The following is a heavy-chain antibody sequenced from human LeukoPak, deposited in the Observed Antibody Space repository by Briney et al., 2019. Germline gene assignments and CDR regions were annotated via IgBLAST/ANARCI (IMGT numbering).Heavy chain of an antibody. J-gene: IGHJ4*02. Sequence: GGSLRLSCAPSGFTFDNFWMNWVRQATGKGLEWVTNINKDGSEKYYVDSVEGRFTIPRDNARNSLYLQMNSLRAEDTAVYYCGVVYWGRGTLVTVSS. CDR3: GVVY. V-gene: IGHV3-7*01. CDR2: INKDGSEK. CDR1: GFTFDNFW.